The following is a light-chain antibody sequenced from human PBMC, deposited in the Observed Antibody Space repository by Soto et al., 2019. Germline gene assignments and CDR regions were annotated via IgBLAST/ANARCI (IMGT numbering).Light chain of an antibody. J-gene: IGKJ1*01. CDR1: QSVTSN. Sequence: EIVMTQSPSTLSGSAGERATLSCGASQSVTSNLAWYQQQPGQAPRLLIYDASTRATGVPARFSGSGSGTDFTLTISRLETEDFALYYCQQYGNSLSTFGQGTKVDIK. CDR2: DAS. V-gene: IGKV3-15*01. CDR3: QQYGNSLST.